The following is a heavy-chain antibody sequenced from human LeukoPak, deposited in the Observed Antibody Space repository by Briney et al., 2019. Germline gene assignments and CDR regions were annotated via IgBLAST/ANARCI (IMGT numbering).Heavy chain of an antibody. V-gene: IGHV4-34*01. CDR2: INHSGST. J-gene: IGHJ5*02. CDR1: GGSFSGYY. CDR3: ARGPYCSSTSCYRNWFDP. Sequence: SETLSLTRAVYGGSFSGYYWSWIRQPPGKGLEWIGEINHSGSTNYNPSLKSRVTISVDTSKNQFSLKLSSVTAADTAVYYCARGPYCSSTSCYRNWFDPWGQGTLVTVSS. D-gene: IGHD2-2*02.